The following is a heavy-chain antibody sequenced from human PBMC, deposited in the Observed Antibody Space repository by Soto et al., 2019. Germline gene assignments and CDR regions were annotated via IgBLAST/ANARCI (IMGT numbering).Heavy chain of an antibody. V-gene: IGHV4-39*01. J-gene: IGHJ6*02. CDR1: GGSISSSSYY. CDR3: ARVVAAQYYYYGMDV. CDR2: IYYSGST. D-gene: IGHD2-15*01. Sequence: SETLSLTCTVSGGSISSSSYYWGWIRQPPGKGLEWIGSIYYSGSTYYNPSLKSRVTISVDTSKNQFSLKLSSVTAADTAVYYCARVVAAQYYYYGMDVWGQGTTVTVSS.